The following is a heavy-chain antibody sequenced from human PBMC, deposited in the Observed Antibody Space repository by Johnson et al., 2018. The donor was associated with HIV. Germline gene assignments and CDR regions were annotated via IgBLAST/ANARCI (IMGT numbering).Heavy chain of an antibody. V-gene: IGHV3-11*04. CDR3: AKDLGNWDSPGSAFDM. J-gene: IGHJ3*02. CDR2: ISSSGSTI. Sequence: QVQLVESGGGLVKPGGSLRLSCAASGFSFSDYYMTWIRQAPGKGLEFVSYISSSGSTIYYADSVKGRFTISRDNAKNSLYLQLNSLRAEDTAVYYCAKDLGNWDSPGSAFDMWGQGTMVTVSS. D-gene: IGHD1/OR15-1a*01. CDR1: GFSFSDYY.